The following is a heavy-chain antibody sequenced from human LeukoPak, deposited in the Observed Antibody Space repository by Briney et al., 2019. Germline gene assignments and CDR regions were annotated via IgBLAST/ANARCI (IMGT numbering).Heavy chain of an antibody. D-gene: IGHD3-22*01. CDR2: IYYSGST. CDR3: ARGERHGTAPYYDSSGYFRT. Sequence: PSETLSLTCTVSGGSISSSSYYWGWIRQPPGKGLEWIGSIYYSGSTYYNPSLKSRVTISVDTSKNQFSLKLSSVTAADTAVYYCARGERHGTAPYYDSSGYFRTWGQGTLVTVSS. V-gene: IGHV4-39*01. CDR1: GGSISSSSYY. J-gene: IGHJ5*02.